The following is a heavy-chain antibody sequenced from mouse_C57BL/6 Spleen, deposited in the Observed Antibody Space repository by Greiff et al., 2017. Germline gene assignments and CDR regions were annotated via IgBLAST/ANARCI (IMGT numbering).Heavy chain of an antibody. CDR2: ISGGGGNP. CDR1: GFTFSSYT. CDR3: ARHDDYDGFDY. V-gene: IGHV5-9*01. J-gene: IGHJ2*01. Sequence: EVKLVESGGGLVKPGGSLKLSFAASGFTFSSYTMSWVRQTPEKRLEWVATISGGGGNPYYPDSVKGRFTISRDNAKNTLYLQMSSLRSEDTALYYCARHDDYDGFDYWGQGTTRTVSS. D-gene: IGHD2-4*01.